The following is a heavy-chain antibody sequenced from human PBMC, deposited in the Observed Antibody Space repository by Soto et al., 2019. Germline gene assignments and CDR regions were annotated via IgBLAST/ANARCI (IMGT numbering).Heavy chain of an antibody. J-gene: IGHJ5*02. Sequence: ASVKVSCKVSGYTLTELSMHWVRQAPGKGLEWMGGFDPEDGETIYAQKFQGRVTMTEDTSTDTAYMELSSLRSEDTAVYYCSTEGNCSSTSCRNWLDPWGQGTLVTVSS. CDR1: GYTLTELS. V-gene: IGHV1-24*01. CDR2: FDPEDGET. CDR3: STEGNCSSTSCRNWLDP. D-gene: IGHD2-2*01.